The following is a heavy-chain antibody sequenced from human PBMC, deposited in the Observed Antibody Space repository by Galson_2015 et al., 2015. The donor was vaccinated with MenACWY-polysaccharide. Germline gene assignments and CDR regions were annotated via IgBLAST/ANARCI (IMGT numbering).Heavy chain of an antibody. CDR3: ARGPYSGSYYGAFDI. D-gene: IGHD1-26*01. CDR1: GYTFTSYY. J-gene: IGHJ3*02. V-gene: IGHV1-3*01. Sequence: SVKVSCKASGYTFTSYYMHWVRQAPGQGLEWMGWINAGNGNTRYLQNFQGRVTITRDTSASTAYMELSSLRSEDTAVYYCARGPYSGSYYGAFDIWGQGTMVTVSS. CDR2: INAGNGNT.